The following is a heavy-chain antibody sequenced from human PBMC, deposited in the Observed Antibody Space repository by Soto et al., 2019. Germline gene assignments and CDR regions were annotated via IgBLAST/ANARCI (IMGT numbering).Heavy chain of an antibody. Sequence: ESGGGVVQPGRSLRLSCAASGFIFSSYGMHWVRQAPGKGLEWVAVIWYDGSNKYYADSVKGRFTISRDNSKNTLYLQMNSLRAEDTAVYYCARDLLVPPLWTFDPWGQGTLVTVSS. D-gene: IGHD2-2*01. CDR1: GFIFSSYG. CDR3: ARDLLVPPLWTFDP. J-gene: IGHJ5*02. V-gene: IGHV3-33*01. CDR2: IWYDGSNK.